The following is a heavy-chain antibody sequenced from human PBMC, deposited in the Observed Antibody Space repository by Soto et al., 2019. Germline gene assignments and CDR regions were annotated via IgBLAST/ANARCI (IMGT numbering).Heavy chain of an antibody. V-gene: IGHV3-33*08. J-gene: IGHJ6*02. D-gene: IGHD5-12*01. CDR1: GFTFRNCG. Sequence: QVRLVESGGGVVQPGRALRLYCSASGFTFRNCGFHWVRQAPGKGLAWVALIWSDGSNKYYAESLKGRVTISRDNSKNTLYLEMKSLRVEDTAVYYCARDGDIQGGPPPKNYAMDVWGQGTTVTVSS. CDR2: IWSDGSNK. CDR3: ARDGDIQGGPPPKNYAMDV.